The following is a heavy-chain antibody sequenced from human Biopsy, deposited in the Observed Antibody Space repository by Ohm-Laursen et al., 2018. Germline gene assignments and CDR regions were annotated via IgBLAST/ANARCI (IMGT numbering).Heavy chain of an antibody. Sequence: SETLSLTCPVSGDSISSYYWSWIRQPPGKGLEWIGYAYYTGSTDYNPSLQSRVTISVDTSKNHFSLRLRSVTPADTAIYCARDRGYYSDRTVPGYFDLWGRGTLVTVSS. D-gene: IGHD3-22*01. CDR2: AYYTGST. CDR1: GDSISSYY. V-gene: IGHV4-59*01. J-gene: IGHJ2*01. CDR3: ARDRGYYSDRTVPGYFDL.